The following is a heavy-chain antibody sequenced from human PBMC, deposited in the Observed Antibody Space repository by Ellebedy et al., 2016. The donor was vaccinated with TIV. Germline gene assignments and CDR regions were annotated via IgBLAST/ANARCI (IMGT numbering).Heavy chain of an antibody. D-gene: IGHD6-13*01. Sequence: GESLKISCAASGFTFNNAWMSWVRQAPGKGLEWVANIKQDGSEKYYVDSVKGRFTISRDNAKNSLYLQMNSLRAEDTAVYYCARARYSNTPFDYWGQGTLVTVSS. V-gene: IGHV3-7*01. J-gene: IGHJ4*02. CDR2: IKQDGSEK. CDR1: GFTFNNAW. CDR3: ARARYSNTPFDY.